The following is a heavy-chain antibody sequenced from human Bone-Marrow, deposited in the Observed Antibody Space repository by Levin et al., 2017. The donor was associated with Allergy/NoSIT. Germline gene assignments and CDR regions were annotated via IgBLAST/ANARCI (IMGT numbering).Heavy chain of an antibody. Sequence: SCAASGFTFSSYAMHWVRQAPGKGLEWVAVISYDGSNKYYADSVKGRFTISRDNSKNTLYLQMNSLRAEDTAVYYCARDHSKYQLLRFVFDYWGQGTLVTVSS. J-gene: IGHJ4*02. D-gene: IGHD2-2*01. V-gene: IGHV3-30-3*01. CDR1: GFTFSSYA. CDR3: ARDHSKYQLLRFVFDY. CDR2: ISYDGSNK.